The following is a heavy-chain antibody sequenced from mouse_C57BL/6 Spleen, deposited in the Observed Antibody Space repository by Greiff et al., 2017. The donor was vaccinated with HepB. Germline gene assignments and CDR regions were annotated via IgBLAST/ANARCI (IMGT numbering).Heavy chain of an antibody. V-gene: IGHV5-17*01. CDR1: GFTFSDYG. J-gene: IGHJ1*03. Sequence: EVKLVESGGGLVKPGGSLKLSCAASGFTFSDYGMHWVRQAPEKGLEWVAYISSGSSTIYYADTVKGRFTISRDNAKNTLFLQMTSLRSEDTAMYYCAREGYYGSSSYFDVWGTGTTVTVSS. CDR3: AREGYYGSSSYFDV. D-gene: IGHD1-1*01. CDR2: ISSGSSTI.